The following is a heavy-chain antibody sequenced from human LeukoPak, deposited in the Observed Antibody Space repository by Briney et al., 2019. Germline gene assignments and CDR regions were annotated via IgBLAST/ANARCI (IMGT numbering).Heavy chain of an antibody. V-gene: IGHV1-18*01. CDR3: ARFELLGSSSGGWFDP. CDR2: ISAYNGNT. Sequence: ASVKVSCKASGYTFTSYGISWVRQAPGQGLEWMGWISAYNGNTNYAQKLQGRVTMTTDTSTSTAYMELRSLRSNDTAVYYCARFELLGSSSGGWFDPWGQGTLVTVSS. J-gene: IGHJ5*02. CDR1: GYTFTSYG. D-gene: IGHD6-6*01.